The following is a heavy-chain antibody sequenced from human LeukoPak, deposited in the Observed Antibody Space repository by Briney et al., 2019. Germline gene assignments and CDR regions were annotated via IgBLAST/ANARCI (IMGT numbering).Heavy chain of an antibody. CDR3: ARGQNYDSSGYPDY. V-gene: IGHV3-66*01. CDR2: IYSGGST. CDR1: GFTVSSNY. Sequence: GGSLRLSCAASGFTVSSNYMSWVRQAPGKELEWVSVIYSGGSTYYADSVKGRFTISRDNSKNTLYLQMNSLRAEDTAVYYCARGQNYDSSGYPDYWGQGTLVTVSS. D-gene: IGHD3-22*01. J-gene: IGHJ4*02.